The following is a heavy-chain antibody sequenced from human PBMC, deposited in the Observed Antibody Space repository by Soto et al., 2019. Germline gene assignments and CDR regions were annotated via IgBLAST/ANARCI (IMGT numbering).Heavy chain of an antibody. CDR2: IYPGDSET. D-gene: IGHD2-15*01. CDR3: ARVRVCSDGTCYPFDY. J-gene: IGHJ4*02. V-gene: IGHV5-51*03. CDR1: GYTFSSYW. Sequence: EVQLVQSGAEVTKPGESLRISCKGSGYTFSSYWIAWVRQMPGKGLEWVGIIYPGDSETRITPSFQGQVSISADKSINTAYLQWSSLWASDTAMYYCARVRVCSDGTCYPFDYWGQGTLVTVSS.